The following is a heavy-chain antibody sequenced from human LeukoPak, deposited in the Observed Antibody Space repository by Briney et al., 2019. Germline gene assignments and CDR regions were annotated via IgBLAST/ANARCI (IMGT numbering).Heavy chain of an antibody. CDR3: AREAGYSYALGY. V-gene: IGHV3-48*01. Sequence: GGSLRLSCAASGFTFSSYSMNWVRQAPGKGLEWVSYISGSSSTIYYADSVKGRFTISRDSAKNSLYLQMYSLRAEDTAVYYCAREAGYSYALGYWGQGTLVTVSS. D-gene: IGHD5-18*01. CDR1: GFTFSSYS. J-gene: IGHJ4*02. CDR2: ISGSSSTI.